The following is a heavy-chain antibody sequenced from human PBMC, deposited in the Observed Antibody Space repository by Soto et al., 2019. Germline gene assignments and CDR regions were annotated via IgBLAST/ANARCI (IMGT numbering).Heavy chain of an antibody. CDR3: ARRGSGYDPTYYYYYMDV. Sequence: PSETLSLTCTVSGGSISSYYWSWILQPPWKGLEWIGYIYYSGSTNYNPSLKSRVTISVDTSKNQFSLKLSSVTAADTAVYYCARRGSGYDPTYYYYYMDVWGKGTTVTVSS. V-gene: IGHV4-59*08. J-gene: IGHJ6*03. D-gene: IGHD5-12*01. CDR1: GGSISSYY. CDR2: IYYSGST.